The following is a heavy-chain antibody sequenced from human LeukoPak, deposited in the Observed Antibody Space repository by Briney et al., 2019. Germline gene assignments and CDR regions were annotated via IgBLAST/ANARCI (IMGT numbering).Heavy chain of an antibody. Sequence: AESLQICCKGSGYSITSYWIGWVRQMPGKGLEWMGIIYPGDSDTRYSPSFQGQVTISADKSISTAYLQWSSLKASDTAMYYCARLAIAAAVIDYWGQGTLVTVSS. CDR2: IYPGDSDT. D-gene: IGHD6-13*01. CDR1: GYSITSYW. J-gene: IGHJ4*02. CDR3: ARLAIAAAVIDY. V-gene: IGHV5-51*01.